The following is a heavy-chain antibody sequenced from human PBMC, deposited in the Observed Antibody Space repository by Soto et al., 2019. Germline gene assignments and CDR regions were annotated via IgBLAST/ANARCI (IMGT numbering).Heavy chain of an antibody. CDR1: SGSISSGGYS. Sequence: PSETLSLTCGVSSGSISSGGYSWSWIRQPPGKGLEWIGYIYHSGSTYYNPSLKSRVTISVDRSKNQFSLKLSSVTAADTAVYYCVSQGYWGQGTLVTVSS. V-gene: IGHV4-30-2*01. J-gene: IGHJ4*02. CDR3: VSQGY. CDR2: IYHSGST.